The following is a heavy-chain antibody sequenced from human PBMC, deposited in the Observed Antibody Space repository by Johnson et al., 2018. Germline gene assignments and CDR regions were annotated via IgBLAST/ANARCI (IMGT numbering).Heavy chain of an antibody. Sequence: VQLVQSGGGLVQXGGSLRLXCAASGFTFSNYAMSWVRQAPGKGLEWVSGIGGGSGGTYYADSVKGRFPISRDKSKNTLFLQTNSLRAEDTAVYYCAKDHPFMVLDSSGTYYYYYMDVWGKGTTVTVSS. CDR1: GFTFSNYA. CDR3: AKDHPFMVLDSSGTYYYYYMDV. V-gene: IGHV3-23*04. D-gene: IGHD3-22*01. CDR2: IGGGSGGT. J-gene: IGHJ6*03.